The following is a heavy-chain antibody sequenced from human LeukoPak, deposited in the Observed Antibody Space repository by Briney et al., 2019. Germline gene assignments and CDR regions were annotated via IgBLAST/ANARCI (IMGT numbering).Heavy chain of an antibody. CDR2: IYYSGNT. CDR1: GGSISSYY. Sequence: PSETLSLTCIVSGGSISSYYLSWIRQPPGKGLEWVGYIYYSGNTNYNPSLKSRVSISVDTSKNQISLSLSSVTAADTAVYYCARGGYYYDSSGYWGAFDIWGQGKSVTVSS. D-gene: IGHD3-22*01. J-gene: IGHJ3*02. CDR3: ARGGYYYDSSGYWGAFDI. V-gene: IGHV4-59*01.